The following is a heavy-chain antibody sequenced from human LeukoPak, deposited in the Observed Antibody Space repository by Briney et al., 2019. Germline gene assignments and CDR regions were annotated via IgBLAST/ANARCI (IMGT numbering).Heavy chain of an antibody. CDR3: ARDLIKSPPGGTFDY. D-gene: IGHD3-16*01. CDR2: INPSGGST. CDR1: GYTFTSYY. J-gene: IGHJ4*02. V-gene: IGHV1-46*01. Sequence: ASVKVSCKASGYTFTSYYMHWMRQAPGQGLGWMGIINPSGGSTSYAQKFQGRVTMTRDMSTSTVYMELSSLRSEDTAVYYCARDLIKSPPGGTFDYWGQGTLVTVSS.